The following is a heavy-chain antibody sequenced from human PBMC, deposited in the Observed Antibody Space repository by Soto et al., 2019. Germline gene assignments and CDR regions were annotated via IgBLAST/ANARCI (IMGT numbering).Heavy chain of an antibody. Sequence: ASVKVSCKASGYTFTGYYMHWVRQAPGQGLEWMGWINPNSGGTNYAQKFQGWVTMTRDTSISTAYMELSRLRSDDTAVYYCARSIVVVPAASHFDLWGRGTLVTVSS. CDR1: GYTFTGYY. CDR3: ARSIVVVPAASHFDL. CDR2: INPNSGGT. V-gene: IGHV1-2*04. J-gene: IGHJ2*01. D-gene: IGHD2-2*01.